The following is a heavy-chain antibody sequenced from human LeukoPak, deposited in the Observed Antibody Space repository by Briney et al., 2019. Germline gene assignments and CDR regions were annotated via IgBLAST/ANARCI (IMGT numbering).Heavy chain of an antibody. CDR2: INFGGGHI. J-gene: IGHJ6*02. CDR3: ARIVLTPPYGMDD. V-gene: IGHV3-21*01. CDR1: RFTFSSYS. Sequence: KPGGSLRLSCVASRFTFSSYSMTWVRRAPGTGLEWVSSINFGGGHIFYTDSVKGRFTIFRDDSKNSLYLEMNSLRAEDTAVYFCARIVLTPPYGMDDWGQGTTVTVSS. D-gene: IGHD2/OR15-2a*01.